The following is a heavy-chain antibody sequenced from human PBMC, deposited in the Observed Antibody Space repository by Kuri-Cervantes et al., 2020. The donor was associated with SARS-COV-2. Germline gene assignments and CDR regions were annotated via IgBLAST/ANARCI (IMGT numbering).Heavy chain of an antibody. Sequence: GGSLRLSCAASGFTFDDYGMSWVRQAPGKGLEWVSGINWNGGGTGYADSVKGRFTISRDNAKNSLYLQMNSLRAEDTALYHCARVRWDGRGSYYFDYWGQGTLVTVSS. CDR1: GFTFDDYG. J-gene: IGHJ4*02. CDR2: INWNGGGT. D-gene: IGHD1-26*01. CDR3: ARVRWDGRGSYYFDY. V-gene: IGHV3-20*01.